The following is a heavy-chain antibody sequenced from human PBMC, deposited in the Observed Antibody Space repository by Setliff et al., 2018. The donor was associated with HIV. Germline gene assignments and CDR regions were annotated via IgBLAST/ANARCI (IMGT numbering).Heavy chain of an antibody. V-gene: IGHV4-39*07. CDR1: GGSINTYY. CDR3: ARAMRGVVVTNMYYYYGMDV. D-gene: IGHD2-21*02. CDR2: LYYSGST. Sequence: PSETLSLTCTVSGGSINTYYWSWIRQPPGKGLEWIGSLYYSGSTYYNPSLKSRVTISVDTSKNQFSLKLSSVTAADTAVYYCARAMRGVVVTNMYYYYGMDVWGQGTTVTVSS. J-gene: IGHJ6*02.